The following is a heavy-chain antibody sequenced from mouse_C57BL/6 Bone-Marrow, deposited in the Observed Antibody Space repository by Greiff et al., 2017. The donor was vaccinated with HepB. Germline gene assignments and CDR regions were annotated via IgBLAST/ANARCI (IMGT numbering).Heavy chain of an antibody. V-gene: IGHV14-4*01. CDR1: GFNIKDDY. CDR3: TTIRC. Sequence: VQLQQPGAELVRPGASVNLSSTASGFNIKDDYIHWVEQRPEQCLEWIGLIAPENGDTEYASKFQGKTTIKADTSSNTAYLQLSSLTSADTAVYYCTTIRCWGQGTTRTVSS. CDR2: IAPENGDT. J-gene: IGHJ2*01.